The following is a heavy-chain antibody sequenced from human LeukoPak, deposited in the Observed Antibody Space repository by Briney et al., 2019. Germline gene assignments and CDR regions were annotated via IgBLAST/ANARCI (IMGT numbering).Heavy chain of an antibody. Sequence: GGSLRLSCAASGFTFSSYGMHWVRQAPGKGLEWVSVIWGGGSSKYYADSVKGRFTISRDNSKNTLYLQMNSLRAEDTAVYYCAKGDYYFDYWGQGTLVTVSS. V-gene: IGHV3-33*06. J-gene: IGHJ4*02. CDR2: IWGGGSSK. D-gene: IGHD1-26*01. CDR1: GFTFSSYG. CDR3: AKGDYYFDY.